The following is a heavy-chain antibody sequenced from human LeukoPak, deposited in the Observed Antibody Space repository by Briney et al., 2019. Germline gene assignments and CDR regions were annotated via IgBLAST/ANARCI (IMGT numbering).Heavy chain of an antibody. CDR2: ISSNGGST. CDR1: GFTFSSYA. CDR3: ASGGRHYDILTGYQTFDY. J-gene: IGHJ4*02. V-gene: IGHV3-64*01. Sequence: PGGSLRLSCAASGFTFSSYAMHWVRQAPGKGLEYVSAISSNGGSTYYANSVKGRFTISRDNSKNTLYLQMNSLRAEDTAVYYCASGGRHYDILTGYQTFDYWGQGTLVTVSS. D-gene: IGHD3-9*01.